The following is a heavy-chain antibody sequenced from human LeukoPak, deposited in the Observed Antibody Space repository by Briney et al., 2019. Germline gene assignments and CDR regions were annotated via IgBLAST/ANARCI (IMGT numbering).Heavy chain of an antibody. CDR3: AASQNSYFDY. D-gene: IGHD2/OR15-2a*01. V-gene: IGHV3-21*01. CDR2: ISSSSSYI. CDR1: GFTFSSYS. Sequence: GGTLRLSCAASGFTFSSYSMNWVRQAPGKGLEWVSSISSSSSYIYYADSVKGRFTISRDNAKNSLYLQMNSLRAEDTAVYYCAASQNSYFDYWGQGTLVTVSS. J-gene: IGHJ4*02.